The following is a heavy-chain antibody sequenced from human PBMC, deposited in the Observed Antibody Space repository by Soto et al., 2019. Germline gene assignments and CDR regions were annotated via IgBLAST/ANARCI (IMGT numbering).Heavy chain of an antibody. Sequence: GGSLRLSCAASGFTFSSYAMHWVRQAPGKGLEWVAVISYDGSNKYYADSVKGRFTISRDNSKNTLYLQMNSLRAEDTAVYYCARYGMATITGFDYWGQGTLVTVSS. CDR2: ISYDGSNK. J-gene: IGHJ4*02. CDR3: ARYGMATITGFDY. V-gene: IGHV3-30-3*01. D-gene: IGHD5-12*01. CDR1: GFTFSSYA.